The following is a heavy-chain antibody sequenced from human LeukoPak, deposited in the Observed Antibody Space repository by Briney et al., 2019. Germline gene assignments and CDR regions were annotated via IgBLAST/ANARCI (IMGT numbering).Heavy chain of an antibody. V-gene: IGHV3-7*05. CDR1: GYSFTSSW. CDR3: VRDGPGGIEARKRYYGMDV. Sequence: GESLKISCKGSGYSFTSSWIGWVRQMPGKGLEWVASINQDGSEKYYVDSVKGRCTISRDNAKTSLYLQMSSLRAGDAAAYYCVRDGPGGIEARKRYYGMDVWGQGTTVSVSS. CDR2: INQDGSEK. J-gene: IGHJ6*02. D-gene: IGHD6-6*01.